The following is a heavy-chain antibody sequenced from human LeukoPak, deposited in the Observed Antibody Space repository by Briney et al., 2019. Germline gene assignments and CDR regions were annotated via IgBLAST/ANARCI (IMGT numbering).Heavy chain of an antibody. Sequence: GGSLRLSCVASGFTFSDYTMHWVRQAPGKGLEYVSAISSYGDNKYYANSVKGRFTISRDNSKDTLYLQMGSLRADDMAVYYCARATNSYGGNSDFWGQGTLVTVSS. CDR2: ISSYGDNK. D-gene: IGHD4-23*01. V-gene: IGHV3-64*01. J-gene: IGHJ4*02. CDR1: GFTFSDYT. CDR3: ARATNSYGGNSDF.